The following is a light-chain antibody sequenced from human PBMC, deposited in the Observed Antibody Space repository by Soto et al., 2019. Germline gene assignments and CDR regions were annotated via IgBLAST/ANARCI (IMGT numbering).Light chain of an antibody. V-gene: IGLV2-14*01. CDR2: EVS. CDR1: SSDVGGHNY. Sequence: QSVLTQPASVSGSPGQSITISCTGSSSDVGGHNYVSWYQHHPGKAPKLVIYEVSNRPSGFSYRFSASKSGNTASLTISGLQAADEADYFCCSYTSSSSYVFGTGTKVTVL. CDR3: CSYTSSSSYV. J-gene: IGLJ1*01.